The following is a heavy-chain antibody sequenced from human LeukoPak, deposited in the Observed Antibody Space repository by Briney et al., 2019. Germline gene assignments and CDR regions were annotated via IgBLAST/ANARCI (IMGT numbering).Heavy chain of an antibody. CDR3: AIEVWKPYYFDY. V-gene: IGHV1-24*01. CDR1: GYTLTELS. Sequence: ASVKVPCKVSGYTLTELSMHWVRQAPGKGLEWMGGFDPEDGETIYAQKFQGRVTMTEDTSTDTAYMELSSLRSEDTAVYYCAIEVWKPYYFDYWGQGTLVTVSS. D-gene: IGHD1-1*01. J-gene: IGHJ4*02. CDR2: FDPEDGET.